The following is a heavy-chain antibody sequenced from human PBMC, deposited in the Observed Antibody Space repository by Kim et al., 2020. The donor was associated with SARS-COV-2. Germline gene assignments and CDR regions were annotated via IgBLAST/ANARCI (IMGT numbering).Heavy chain of an antibody. CDR2: IWYDGSNK. CDR3: AREGIYWYAYYYGMDV. J-gene: IGHJ6*02. D-gene: IGHD2-8*02. Sequence: GGSLRLSCAASGFTFSSYGMHWVRQAPGKGLEWVAVIWYDGSNKYYADSVKGRFTISRDNSKNTLYLQMNSLRAEDTAVYYCAREGIYWYAYYYGMDVWGQGTTVTVSS. V-gene: IGHV3-33*01. CDR1: GFTFSSYG.